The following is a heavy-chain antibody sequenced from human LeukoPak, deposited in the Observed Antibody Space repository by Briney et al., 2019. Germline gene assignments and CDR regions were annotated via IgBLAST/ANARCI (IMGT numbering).Heavy chain of an antibody. CDR1: GDSISSYY. J-gene: IGHJ5*02. CDR2: IYYSGST. V-gene: IGHV4-59*01. Sequence: SETLSLTCTVSGDSISSYYWSWIRQPPGKGLEWIGYIYYSGSTNYNPSLKSRVTISVDTSKNQFSLKLSSVTAADTAVYYCARFSYWFDPWGQGTLVIVSS. CDR3: ARFSYWFDP.